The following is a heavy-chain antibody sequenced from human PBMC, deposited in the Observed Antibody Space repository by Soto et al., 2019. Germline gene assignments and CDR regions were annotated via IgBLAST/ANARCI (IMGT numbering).Heavy chain of an antibody. J-gene: IGHJ6*03. Sequence: EVQLVESGGGLVQPGGSLRLSCAASGFSFSDHYMDWVRQAPGKGLEWVGRIRTKAYTYSTQYAASVEGRFTISRDDSEKSLYLQMKSLKTEDTAVYYCAKAVLLSSRSYMDVWGKGTTVTVSS. CDR2: IRTKAYTYST. D-gene: IGHD2-15*01. CDR1: GFSFSDHY. CDR3: AKAVLLSSRSYMDV. V-gene: IGHV3-72*01.